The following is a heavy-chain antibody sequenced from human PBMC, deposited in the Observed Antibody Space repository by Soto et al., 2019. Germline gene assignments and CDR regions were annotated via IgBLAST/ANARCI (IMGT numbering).Heavy chain of an antibody. CDR2: TRNKANSYTT. CDR3: ARSRKDYYGSGSYSREYYYYMDV. J-gene: IGHJ6*03. CDR1: GFTFSDHY. Sequence: GGSLRLSCAASGFTFSDHYMDWVRQAPGKGLEWVGRTRNKANSYTTEYAASVKGRFTISRDDSKNSLYLQMNSLKTEDTAVYYCARSRKDYYGSGSYSREYYYYMDVWGKGTTVTVSS. V-gene: IGHV3-72*01. D-gene: IGHD3-10*01.